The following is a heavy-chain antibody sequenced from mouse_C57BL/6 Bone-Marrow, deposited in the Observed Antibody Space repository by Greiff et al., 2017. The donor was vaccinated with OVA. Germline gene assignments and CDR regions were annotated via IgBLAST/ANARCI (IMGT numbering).Heavy chain of an antibody. CDR3: ARLFFDY. CDR1: GFTFGDYG. Sequence: EVQGVESGGGLVKPGGSLKLSCAASGFTFGDYGMHWVRQAPEKGLEWVAYISSGSSINYYAEPVKGRFTIPRDNAKNTLFLQLASLSSDDTAMYYCARLFFDYWGQGTTLTVSS. J-gene: IGHJ2*01. V-gene: IGHV5-17*01. CDR2: ISSGSSIN.